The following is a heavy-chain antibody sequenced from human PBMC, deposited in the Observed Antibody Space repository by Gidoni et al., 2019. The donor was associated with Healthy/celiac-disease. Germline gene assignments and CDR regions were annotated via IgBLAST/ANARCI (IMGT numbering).Heavy chain of an antibody. V-gene: IGHV4-39*01. CDR3: ARRAAASNWFDP. CDR1: GGSISSSSYY. Sequence: QLQLQESGPGLAKPSETLSLTCTVSGGSISSSSYYWGWIRQPPGKGLEWIGSIYYSGSTYYNPSLKSRVTISVDTSKNQFSLKLSSVTAADTAVYYCARRAAASNWFDPWGQGTLVTVSS. CDR2: IYYSGST. J-gene: IGHJ5*02. D-gene: IGHD2-2*01.